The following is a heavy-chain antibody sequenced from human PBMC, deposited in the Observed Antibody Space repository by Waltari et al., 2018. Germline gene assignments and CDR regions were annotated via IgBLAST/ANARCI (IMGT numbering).Heavy chain of an antibody. Sequence: QVQLVESGGGVVQPGRSLRLSCAASGFTFSSYGMHWVRQAPGKGLEWVAVIWYDGSNKYYADSVKCRFTISRDNSKNTVHLQMKNLTAEDTALYYCARATNWVLEAFDLWGQGTMVTVSP. D-gene: IGHD1-1*01. CDR1: GFTFSSYG. CDR3: ARATNWVLEAFDL. CDR2: IWYDGSNK. V-gene: IGHV3-33*01. J-gene: IGHJ3*01.